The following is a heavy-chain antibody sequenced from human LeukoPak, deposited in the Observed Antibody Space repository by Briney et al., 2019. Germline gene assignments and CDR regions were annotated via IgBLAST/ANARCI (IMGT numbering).Heavy chain of an antibody. J-gene: IGHJ4*02. D-gene: IGHD2-2*01. Sequence: SETLSLTCNVSGYSISSGHYWAWIRQPPGKGLEWIGSISYRGDTYYNPSLKSRVTMSVDSSKGQLPLKVRSGTAADTAVYFCARLLRDTSSTAGYDSWGQGTLVTVSS. V-gene: IGHV4-38-2*02. CDR2: ISYRGDT. CDR3: ARLLRDTSSTAGYDS. CDR1: GYSISSGHY.